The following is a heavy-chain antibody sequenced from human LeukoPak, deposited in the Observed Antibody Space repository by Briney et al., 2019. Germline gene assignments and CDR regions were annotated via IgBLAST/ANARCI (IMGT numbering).Heavy chain of an antibody. CDR2: IYSGGST. Sequence: GGSLRLSCAASGFTVSSNYMSWVRQAPGKGLEWVSVIYSGGSTYYADSVKGRFTISRDNSKNTLYLQMNSLRAEDTAVYYCASTLFGTGSYWDYWGQGTLVTDSS. D-gene: IGHD3-10*01. CDR1: GFTVSSNY. CDR3: ASTLFGTGSYWDY. J-gene: IGHJ4*02. V-gene: IGHV3-66*01.